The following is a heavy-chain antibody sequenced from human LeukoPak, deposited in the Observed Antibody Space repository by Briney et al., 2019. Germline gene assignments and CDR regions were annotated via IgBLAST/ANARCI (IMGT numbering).Heavy chain of an antibody. CDR2: TSGSGGSR. V-gene: IGHV3-23*01. J-gene: IGHJ4*02. CDR1: DFTFSNYA. CDR3: ARRAGDYSHPYDY. Sequence: GGSLRLSCAAFDFTFSNYAMSWVRQSPGKGLEWVSGTSGSGGSRYYPDSVKGRFTISRDNSKNTLSLEMNSLRAEDTAVYYCARRAGDYSHPYDYWGRGTLVTVSS. D-gene: IGHD3-22*01.